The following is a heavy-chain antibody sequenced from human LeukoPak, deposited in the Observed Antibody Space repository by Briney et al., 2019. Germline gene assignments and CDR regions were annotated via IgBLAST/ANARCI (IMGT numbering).Heavy chain of an antibody. V-gene: IGHV3-23*01. CDR3: ARGRRTDFHYYNYMDV. CDR2: IVGSDDST. Sequence: GGSLRLSCVASGFSFSSYAMNWVRQGAGKGLEWVSGIVGSDDSTYHADSVRGRFTISRDNSKNTLYLHMNSLSGDDTAVYYCARGRRTDFHYYNYMDVWGKGTAVTVSS. J-gene: IGHJ6*03. D-gene: IGHD3-3*01. CDR1: GFSFSSYA.